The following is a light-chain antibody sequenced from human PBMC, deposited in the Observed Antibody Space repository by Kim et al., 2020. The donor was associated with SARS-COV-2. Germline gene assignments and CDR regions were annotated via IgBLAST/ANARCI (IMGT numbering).Light chain of an antibody. J-gene: IGLJ2*01. CDR1: SGHSSYT. V-gene: IGLV4-69*01. CDR2: LNSDGSH. Sequence: QLVLTQSPSASASLGASVKLTCTLSSGHSSYTIAWHQQQPEKGPRYLMKLNSDGSHTKGDGIPDRFSGSSSGAERYLTISSLQSEDEADYYCQTWGTGPNWIFGGRTQLTVL. CDR3: QTWGTGPNWI.